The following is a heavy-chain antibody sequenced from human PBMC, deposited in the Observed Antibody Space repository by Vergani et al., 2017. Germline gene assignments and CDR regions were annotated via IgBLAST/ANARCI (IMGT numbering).Heavy chain of an antibody. CDR1: GYTFTDHY. J-gene: IGHJ6*02. CDR2: VDPEDGET. Sequence: EVQLVQSGAEVKKPGATMKISCKVSGYTFTDHYMHWVKQAPGKGLEWMGLVDPEDGETIYAEKFKGRVTIAADTSTDTAHLELSSLRSEDTAVYYCARCGLGPEGSSWSYYYYYYYGMDVWGQGTTVTVSS. D-gene: IGHD6-13*01. CDR3: ARCGLGPEGSSWSYYYYYYYGMDV. V-gene: IGHV1-69-2*01.